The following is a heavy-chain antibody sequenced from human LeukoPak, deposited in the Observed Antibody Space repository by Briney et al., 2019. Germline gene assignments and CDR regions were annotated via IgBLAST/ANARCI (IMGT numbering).Heavy chain of an antibody. CDR1: VDSISSYF. CDR2: IHTSGST. CDR3: ARQRVDYFDY. Sequence: SETLSLTCTVPVDSISSYFWSWIRQPTGKGLEWIGYIHTSGSTNYNPSLKSQVNISVDTSKNQFSLKLTSVTGAGTALLYRARQRVDYFDYWGQGTLVTVSS. V-gene: IGHV4-4*09. J-gene: IGHJ4*02.